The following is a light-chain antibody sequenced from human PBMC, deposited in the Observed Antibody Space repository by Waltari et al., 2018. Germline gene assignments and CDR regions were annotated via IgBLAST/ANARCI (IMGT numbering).Light chain of an antibody. V-gene: IGKV3-11*01. CDR1: QSVSSY. CDR3: QQSYSSPRT. J-gene: IGKJ1*01. Sequence: EIVLTQSPATLSLSPGERATLSCRASQSVSSYLAWYQPKPGQAPRLPIYDASILQSGVQSRFSGSGSVTDFTLTISSLQPEDFATFYCQQSYSSPRTFGQGTKVEIK. CDR2: DAS.